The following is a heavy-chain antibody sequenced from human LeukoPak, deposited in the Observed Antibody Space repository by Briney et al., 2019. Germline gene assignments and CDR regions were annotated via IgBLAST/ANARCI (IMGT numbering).Heavy chain of an antibody. CDR3: ARGLRFLEWLTQDY. J-gene: IGHJ4*02. V-gene: IGHV4-59*01. CDR1: GGSISSYY. Sequence: PSETLSLTCTVSGGSISSYYWSWIRQPPGKGLEWIGYIYYSGSTNYYPSLTSRGTISVDTSKNQFSLKLSSVTAADTAVYYCARGLRFLEWLTQDYWGQGTLVTVSS. D-gene: IGHD3-3*01. CDR2: IYYSGST.